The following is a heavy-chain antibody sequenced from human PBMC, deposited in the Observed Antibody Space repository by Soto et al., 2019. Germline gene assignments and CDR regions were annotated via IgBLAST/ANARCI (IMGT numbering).Heavy chain of an antibody. Sequence: GGSLRLSCAASGFTVSSYAMSWVRQAPGKGLEWVSAISGSGGSTYYADSVQGRFTISRDNSNNTLYLQMNSLRAEDTAVYYCAKDGDGSSWPDYYYYGMDVWGQGTTVTVSS. CDR3: AKDGDGSSWPDYYYYGMDV. V-gene: IGHV3-23*01. J-gene: IGHJ6*02. CDR1: GFTVSSYA. D-gene: IGHD6-13*01. CDR2: ISGSGGST.